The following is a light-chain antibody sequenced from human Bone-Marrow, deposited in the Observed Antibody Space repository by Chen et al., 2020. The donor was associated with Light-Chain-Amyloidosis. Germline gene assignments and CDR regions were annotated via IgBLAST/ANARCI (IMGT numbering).Light chain of an antibody. CDR2: DDS. CDR3: QVWDRSSDRPV. Sequence: SYVLTQPSSVSGAPEQTATIACGGNNIGTTSVHWYQQKPGQAPLLVVYDDSDRPSGIPERLSGSNSGNTATLTISRVEAGDEADYYCQVWDRSSDRPVFGGGTKLTVL. J-gene: IGLJ3*02. V-gene: IGLV3-21*02. CDR1: NIGTTS.